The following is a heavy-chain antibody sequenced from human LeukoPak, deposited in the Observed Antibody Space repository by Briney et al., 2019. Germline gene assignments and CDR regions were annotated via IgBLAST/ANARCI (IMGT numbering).Heavy chain of an antibody. J-gene: IGHJ4*02. CDR2: INGGGSPI. CDR3: ARDPSGSSSWVRFDY. V-gene: IGHV3-48*04. D-gene: IGHD6-13*01. CDR1: GFIFTRDS. Sequence: GGSLRLSCAASGFIFTRDSMNWVRQAPGKGLEWVAYINGGGSPIYYADSVRGRFTISRDNAKNSMYLQMNSLRVEDTAVYYCARDPSGSSSWVRFDYWGQGTLVTVSS.